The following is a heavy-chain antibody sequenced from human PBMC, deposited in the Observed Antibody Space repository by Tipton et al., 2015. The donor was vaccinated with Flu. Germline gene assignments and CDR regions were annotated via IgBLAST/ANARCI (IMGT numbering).Heavy chain of an antibody. Sequence: SLRLSCAASGFTFSSYGMHWVRQAPGKGLEWVAVISYDGSNKYYADSVKGRFTISRDNSKNTLYLQMNSLRAEDTAVYYCAKSSPPYDFWSGPYDYWGQGTLVTVSS. D-gene: IGHD3-3*01. V-gene: IGHV3-30*18. CDR2: ISYDGSNK. CDR3: AKSSPPYDFWSGPYDY. CDR1: GFTFSSYG. J-gene: IGHJ4*02.